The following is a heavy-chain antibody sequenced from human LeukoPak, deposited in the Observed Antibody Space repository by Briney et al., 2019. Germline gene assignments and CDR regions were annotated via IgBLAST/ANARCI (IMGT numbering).Heavy chain of an antibody. CDR1: GGSLTNYF. J-gene: IGHJ4*02. D-gene: IGHD4-11*01. V-gene: IGHV4-59*08. CDR2: IHSSGST. CDR3: ARHGGTRITLVEVYYFDY. Sequence: SETLSLTCTVSGGSLTNYFWSWIRQPPGTGLEWIGYIHSSGSTNYNPSFKSRVTTSVDTSKNQFYLNLNSVTAADTAVYYCARHGGTRITLVEVYYFDYWGQGTLVTVSS.